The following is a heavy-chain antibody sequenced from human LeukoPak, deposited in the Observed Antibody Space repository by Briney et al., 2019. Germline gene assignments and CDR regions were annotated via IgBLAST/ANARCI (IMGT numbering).Heavy chain of an antibody. CDR1: GYTFTGYY. J-gene: IGHJ5*02. V-gene: IGHV1-2*06. CDR2: INPNSGGT. Sequence: GASVKVSCKASGYTFTGYYMHWVRQAPGQGLEWMGRINPNSGGTNYAQKFQGRVTMTRDTSISTAYMELSRLRSDDTAVYYCAREGRLRGTYYGGGCFNPWGQGTLVTVSS. CDR3: AREGRLRGTYYGGGCFNP. D-gene: IGHD4-23*01.